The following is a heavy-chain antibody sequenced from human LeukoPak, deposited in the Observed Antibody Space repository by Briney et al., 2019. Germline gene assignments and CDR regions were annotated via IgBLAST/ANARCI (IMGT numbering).Heavy chain of an antibody. CDR3: AKRGNTYYYDSSGYYYFDY. D-gene: IGHD3-22*01. CDR1: GFIFSDYY. Sequence: QTGGSLRLSCAASGFIFSDYYMSWIRQAPGKGLEWVSYISSSGSIMYYTDSVKGRFTISRDNAKDSLYLQMNSLRAEDTAVYYCAKRGNTYYYDSSGYYYFDYWGQGTLVTVSS. V-gene: IGHV3-11*01. J-gene: IGHJ4*02. CDR2: ISSSGSIM.